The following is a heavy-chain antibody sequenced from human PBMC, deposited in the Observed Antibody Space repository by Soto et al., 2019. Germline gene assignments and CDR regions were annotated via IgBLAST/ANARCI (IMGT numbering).Heavy chain of an antibody. J-gene: IGHJ6*02. V-gene: IGHV3-30-3*01. D-gene: IGHD4-4*01. CDR3: ARDRAVTKARYYYYYGMDV. CDR1: GFTFSSYA. Sequence: QVQLVESGGGVVQPGRSLRLSCAASGFTFSSYAMHWVRQAPGKGLEWVAVISYDGSNKYYADSVKGRFTSSRDNSKNTLYLQMNSLRAEDTAVYYCARDRAVTKARYYYYYGMDVWGQGTTVTVSS. CDR2: ISYDGSNK.